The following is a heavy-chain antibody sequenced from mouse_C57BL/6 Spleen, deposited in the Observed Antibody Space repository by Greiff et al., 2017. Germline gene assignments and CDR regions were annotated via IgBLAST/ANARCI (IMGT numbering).Heavy chain of an antibody. CDR2: INPSNGGT. V-gene: IGHV1-53*01. Sequence: VQLQQPGTELVKPGASVKLSCKASGYTFTSYWMHWVKQRPGQGLEWIGNINPSNGGTNYTQKFQSKATLTVDKSSSPAYMQLSSLTSEDSAVYYCAAGTPVVAPYYYAMDYWGQGTSVTVSS. D-gene: IGHD1-1*01. CDR1: GYTFTSYW. CDR3: AAGTPVVAPYYYAMDY. J-gene: IGHJ4*01.